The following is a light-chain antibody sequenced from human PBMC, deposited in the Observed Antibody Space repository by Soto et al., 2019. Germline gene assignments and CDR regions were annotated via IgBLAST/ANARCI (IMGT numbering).Light chain of an antibody. CDR1: QSVYKNF. V-gene: IGKV3-20*01. Sequence: EIVLTQSPGTLSLSPGERATLSCRASQSVYKNFLAWYQQKPGQAPRLLINGASNRATGIPDRFSGSGSGTDFTLTISRLEPEDFAVYYCQEYGTSPLTFGGGTQIQIK. CDR2: GAS. J-gene: IGKJ4*01. CDR3: QEYGTSPLT.